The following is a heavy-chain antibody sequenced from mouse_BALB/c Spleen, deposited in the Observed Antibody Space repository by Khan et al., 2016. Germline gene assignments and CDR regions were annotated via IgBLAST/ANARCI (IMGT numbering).Heavy chain of an antibody. J-gene: IGHJ3*01. CDR3: ASPLLRLKAWFAY. CDR1: GFSLANYG. CDR2: IWAGGST. D-gene: IGHD1-1*01. Sequence: QVQLQQSGPGLVAPSQSLSITCTVSGFSLANYGVHWVRQPPGKGLEWLGVIWAGGSTNYNSALMSRLSISKDNSKNQVFLKMNSLQTDDTAMYYCASPLLRLKAWFAYWGQGTLVTVS. V-gene: IGHV2-9*02.